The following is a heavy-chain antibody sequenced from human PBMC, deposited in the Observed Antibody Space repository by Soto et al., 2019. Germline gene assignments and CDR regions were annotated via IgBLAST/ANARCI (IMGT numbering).Heavy chain of an antibody. CDR1: GDSMATGGHY. CDR3: ARDKDLEPTVWGY. Sequence: QVHLQESGPGLVRPSGTLSLSCSVSGDSMATGGHYYNWIRHLPGKGLEWIGYIYYSGATHYSPSLRPRATISIDTSKNQFSLRLISVTAADTALYFCARDKDLEPTVWGYWGQGIQVTVSS. J-gene: IGHJ4*02. D-gene: IGHD7-27*01. CDR2: IYYSGAT. V-gene: IGHV4-31*02.